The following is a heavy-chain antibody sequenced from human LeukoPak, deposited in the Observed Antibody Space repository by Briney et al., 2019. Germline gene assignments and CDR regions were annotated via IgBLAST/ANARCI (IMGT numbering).Heavy chain of an antibody. CDR3: AKDGGGGTYSFDY. V-gene: IGHV3-30*02. CDR1: GFTFSANN. CDR2: IDHDGSQK. Sequence: GGSLRLSCAVSGFTFSANNMHWVRQAPGKGLEWVAFIDHDGSQKFYADSVKGRFTISRDNSKNALYLHINSLRPEDTAVYYCAKDGGGGTYSFDYWGQGSLVTVSS. D-gene: IGHD3-16*01. J-gene: IGHJ4*02.